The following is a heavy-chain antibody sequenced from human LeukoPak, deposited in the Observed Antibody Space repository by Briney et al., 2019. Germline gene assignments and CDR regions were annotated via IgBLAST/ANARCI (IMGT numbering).Heavy chain of an antibody. CDR2: ISYDGSNK. J-gene: IGHJ5*02. D-gene: IGHD3-10*01. V-gene: IGHV3-30*18. CDR1: GFTFSNHV. CDR3: AKERTTMVRGVIREFDP. Sequence: PGGSLRLSCAASGFTFSNHVMHWVRQAPGRGLEWVALISYDGSNKYYADSVKGRFTISRDNSKNTLYLQMNSLRAEDTAVYYCAKERTTMVRGVIREFDPWGQGTLVTVSS.